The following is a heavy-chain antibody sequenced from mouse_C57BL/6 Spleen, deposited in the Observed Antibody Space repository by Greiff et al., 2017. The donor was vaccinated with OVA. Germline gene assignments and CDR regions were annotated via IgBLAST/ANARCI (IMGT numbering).Heavy chain of an antibody. Sequence: QVQLQQSGAELARPGASVKLSCKASGYTFTSYGISWVKQRTGQGLEWIGEIYPRSGNTYYNEKFKGKATLTADKSYSTAYMELRSLTSEDSAVYFCASYGSSPYYAMDYWGQGTSVTVSS. CDR1: GYTFTSYG. CDR3: ASYGSSPYYAMDY. V-gene: IGHV1-81*01. D-gene: IGHD1-1*01. J-gene: IGHJ4*01. CDR2: IYPRSGNT.